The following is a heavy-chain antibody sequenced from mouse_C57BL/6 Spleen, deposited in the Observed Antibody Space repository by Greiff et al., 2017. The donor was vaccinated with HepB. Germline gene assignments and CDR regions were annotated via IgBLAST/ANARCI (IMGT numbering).Heavy chain of an antibody. V-gene: IGHV5-12*01. J-gene: IGHJ4*01. Sequence: EVKLEESGGGLVQPGGSLKLSCAASGFTFSDYYMYWVRQTPEKRLEWVAYISNGGGSNYYPDTVKGRFTISRDNAKNTLYLQMSRLKSEDTAMYYCARPVYDGSMDYWGQGTSVTVSS. CDR1: GFTFSDYY. D-gene: IGHD2-3*01. CDR2: ISNGGGSN. CDR3: ARPVYDGSMDY.